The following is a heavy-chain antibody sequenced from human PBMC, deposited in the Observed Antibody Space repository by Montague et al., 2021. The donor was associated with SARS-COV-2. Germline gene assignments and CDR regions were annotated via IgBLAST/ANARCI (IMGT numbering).Heavy chain of an antibody. CDR3: AKGGSRMTMLVVVITRAGFDY. Sequence: SLRLSCAASVFTFSTYAMSWVRQAPGKGLEWVSALSATDTYTYYXXSLKGRFTISRDNAKNTLYLQMDNLRAEDTAVYYCAKGGSRMTMLVVVITRAGFDYWGQGALVTVSS. CDR1: VFTFSTYA. J-gene: IGHJ4*02. CDR2: LSATDTYT. D-gene: IGHD3-22*01. V-gene: IGHV3-23*01.